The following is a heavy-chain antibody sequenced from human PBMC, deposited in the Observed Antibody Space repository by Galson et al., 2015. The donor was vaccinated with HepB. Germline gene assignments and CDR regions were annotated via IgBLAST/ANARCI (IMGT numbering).Heavy chain of an antibody. V-gene: IGHV1-69*13. CDR3: ASSYYYDSSGYYKYNWFDP. Sequence: SVKVSCKASGGTFSSYAISWVRQAPGQGLEWMGGIIPIFGTANYAQKFQGRVTITADESTSTAYMELSSLRSEDTAVYYCASSYYYDSSGYYKYNWFDPWGQGTLVTVSS. CDR1: GGTFSSYA. CDR2: IIPIFGTA. J-gene: IGHJ5*02. D-gene: IGHD3-22*01.